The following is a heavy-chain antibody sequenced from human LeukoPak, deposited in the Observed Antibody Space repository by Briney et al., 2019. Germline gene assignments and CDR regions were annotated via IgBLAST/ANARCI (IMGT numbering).Heavy chain of an antibody. CDR1: RYTFSGSY. J-gene: IGHJ6*03. V-gene: IGHV1-2*06. CDR3: ARSAEHCNNGVCFTDYYMDV. Sequence: ASVKVSCKASRYTFSGSYIHWVRQAPGQGLEWLGRINPNSGDTNYAQNLHGRVTMTRDTSITTAYMELNSLTSDDTAVYFCARSAEHCNNGVCFTDYYMDVWGKGTTVTVSS. D-gene: IGHD2-8*01. CDR2: INPNSGDT.